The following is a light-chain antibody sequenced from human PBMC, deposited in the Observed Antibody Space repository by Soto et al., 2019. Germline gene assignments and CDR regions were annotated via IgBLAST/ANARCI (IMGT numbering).Light chain of an antibody. V-gene: IGKV3-15*01. CDR3: QQYNSWPPIT. CDR2: GSS. J-gene: IGKJ5*01. Sequence: EVVMTQSPATLSVSPGERATLSCRASESVSSNLAWYHQRPGQAPRLVIYGSSTSATGIPARFSGGGSGTELTLTISSLQSEDFAVYYCQQYNSWPPITFGQGTRLEI. CDR1: ESVSSN.